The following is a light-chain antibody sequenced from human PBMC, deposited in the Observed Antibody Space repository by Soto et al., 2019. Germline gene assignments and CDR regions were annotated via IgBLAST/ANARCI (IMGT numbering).Light chain of an antibody. CDR1: SSNIGNNY. CDR2: ENN. J-gene: IGLJ1*01. V-gene: IGLV1-51*02. CDR3: GTWDSSLTAGV. Sequence: QSVLTQPPSVSAAPGQKVTISCSGSSSNIGNNYVSWYQQLPGTAPKLLIYENNKRPSGIPDRFPGSKSGTSATLGITGLQTGDEADYYCGTWDSSLTAGVFGTGTKLTVL.